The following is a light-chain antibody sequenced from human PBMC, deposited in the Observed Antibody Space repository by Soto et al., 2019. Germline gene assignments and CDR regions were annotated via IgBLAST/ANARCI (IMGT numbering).Light chain of an antibody. CDR1: QSVSSY. CDR3: QQRSNWPPN. CDR2: DAS. V-gene: IGKV3-11*01. Sequence: EIVLTQSPATLSLSPGERATLSCRASQSVSSYLAWYQQKPGQAPRLLIYDASNRATGIPARFSSSGSGTDFTLTISSLEPEDFAVYYCQQRSNWPPNFGQGTRLEIK. J-gene: IGKJ5*01.